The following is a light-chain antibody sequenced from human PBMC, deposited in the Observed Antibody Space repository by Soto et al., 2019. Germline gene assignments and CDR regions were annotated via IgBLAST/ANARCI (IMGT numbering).Light chain of an antibody. CDR1: QRVLYSSNNKNY. Sequence: DIVMTQSPDSLAVFLGERATINCKSSQRVLYSSNNKNYLAWYQQKPGQPPKLLIYWASTRESGVPDRFSGSGSGTDFTLTISSMQAEDVAVYYCQQYYSTPQTFGQGTKVDIK. J-gene: IGKJ1*01. CDR3: QQYYSTPQT. CDR2: WAS. V-gene: IGKV4-1*01.